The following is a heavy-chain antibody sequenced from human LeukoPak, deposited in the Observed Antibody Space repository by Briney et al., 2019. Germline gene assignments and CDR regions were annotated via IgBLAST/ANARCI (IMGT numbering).Heavy chain of an antibody. CDR2: MNPNSANT. CDR1: GYTFTSYD. V-gene: IGHV1-8*01. D-gene: IGHD3-3*01. CDR3: ARVFSHVRYYDFWSGYPTEIFDY. J-gene: IGHJ4*02. Sequence: VASVKVSCKASGYTFTSYDINWVRQATGQGLEWMGWMNPNSANTGYAQKFQGRVTMTRNTSISTAYMELSSLRSEDTAVYYCARVFSHVRYYDFWSGYPTEIFDYWGQGTLVTVSS.